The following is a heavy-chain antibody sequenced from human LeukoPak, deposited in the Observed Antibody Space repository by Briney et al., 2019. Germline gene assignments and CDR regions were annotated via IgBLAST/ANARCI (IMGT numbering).Heavy chain of an antibody. V-gene: IGHV4-59*01. D-gene: IGHD4-23*01. CDR1: GGSISSYY. CDR3: ARAPLYYGGNLDY. CDR2: IYYSGST. Sequence: SETLSLTCTVSGGSISSYYWSWIRQPPGKGLEWIGYIYYSGSTNYNPSLKSRVTISVDTSKNQFSLKLSSVTAADTAVYYCARAPLYYGGNLDYWGQGTLVTVSS. J-gene: IGHJ4*02.